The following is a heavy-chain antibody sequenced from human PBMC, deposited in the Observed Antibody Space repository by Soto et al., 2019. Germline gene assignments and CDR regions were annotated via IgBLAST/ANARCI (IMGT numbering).Heavy chain of an antibody. CDR2: INPNSGGT. V-gene: IGHV1-2*02. CDR1: GRTFSSYA. D-gene: IGHD1-26*01. CDR3: ARDGGAPLAFDY. J-gene: IGHJ4*02. Sequence: ASVKVYCTASGRTFSSYAISWVRQDPGQGVEWMGGINPNSGGTNYAQKFQGRVTMTRDTSTSTAYMGLSRLRSDDTAVYYCARDGGAPLAFDYWGQGTLVTVSS.